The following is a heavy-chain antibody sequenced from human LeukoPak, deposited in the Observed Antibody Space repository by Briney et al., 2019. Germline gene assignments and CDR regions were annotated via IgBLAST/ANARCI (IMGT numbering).Heavy chain of an antibody. J-gene: IGHJ5*02. CDR3: ARVVLPFTFDCSSTSCYLDP. CDR1: GGTFSSCA. V-gene: IGHV1-69*05. Sequence: ASVKVSCKASGGTFSSCAISWVRQAPGQGLEWMGGIIPIFGTANYAQKFQGRVTISTDESTSTAYMELSSLRSEDTAVYYCARVVLPFTFDCSSTSCYLDPWGQGTLVTVSS. D-gene: IGHD2-2*01. CDR2: IIPIFGTA.